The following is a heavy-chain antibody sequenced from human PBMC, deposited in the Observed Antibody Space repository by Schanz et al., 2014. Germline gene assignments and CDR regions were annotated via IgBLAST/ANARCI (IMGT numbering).Heavy chain of an antibody. CDR3: AKDLLYGAPMPLNHLDY. D-gene: IGHD2-2*01. V-gene: IGHV3-23*01. CDR2: ISGSGGST. J-gene: IGHJ4*02. CDR1: GFTFRDYY. Sequence: GGSLRLSCAASGFTFRDYYMSWIRQAPGKGLEWVSGISGSGGSTYYADSVKGRFTISRDNSKNTLYLQMNSLRAEDTAVYYCAKDLLYGAPMPLNHLDYWGQGTLVTVSS.